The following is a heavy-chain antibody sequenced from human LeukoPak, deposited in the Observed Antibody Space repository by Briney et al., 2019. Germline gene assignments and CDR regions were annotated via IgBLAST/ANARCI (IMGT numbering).Heavy chain of an antibody. CDR1: GFTFSSYA. J-gene: IGHJ4*02. V-gene: IGHV3-23*01. D-gene: IGHD2-21*02. Sequence: PGGSLRLSCAASGFTFSSYAMSWVRQAPGKGLEWVSAISGSGGSTYYADSVKGRFTISRDNSKNTLYLQMNSLRAEDTAVYYCARAHIVVVTVHDYWGQGTLVTVSS. CDR3: ARAHIVVVTVHDY. CDR2: ISGSGGST.